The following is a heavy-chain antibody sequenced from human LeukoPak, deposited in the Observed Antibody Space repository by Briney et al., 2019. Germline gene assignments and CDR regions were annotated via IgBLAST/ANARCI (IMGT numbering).Heavy chain of an antibody. CDR1: GFSFSNYA. D-gene: IGHD7-27*01. CDR2: IRGGGET. J-gene: IGHJ4*02. CDR3: AKANWVSNADAVW. Sequence: GGSLRLSCAASGFSFSNYAMSWVRQAPARGPEWDSSIRGGGETFYAESVKGRSTLSRDDSRNTVYLQLNNLSVEDTAIYYCAKANWVSNADAVWWGQGTQVTVSS. V-gene: IGHV3-23*01.